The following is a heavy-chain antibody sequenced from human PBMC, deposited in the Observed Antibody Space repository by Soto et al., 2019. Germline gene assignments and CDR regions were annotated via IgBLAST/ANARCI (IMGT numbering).Heavy chain of an antibody. Sequence: EVQLVESGGGLVQPGGPLRLSCAASGFTFSSYSMNWVRQAPGKGLEWVSYISSSSSTIYYADSVKGRFTISRDNAKNSLYLQMNSLRDEDTAVYYCARPRAAREFRSYGMDVWGQGTTVTVSS. CDR3: ARPRAAREFRSYGMDV. CDR2: ISSSSSTI. V-gene: IGHV3-48*02. J-gene: IGHJ6*02. CDR1: GFTFSSYS. D-gene: IGHD6-6*01.